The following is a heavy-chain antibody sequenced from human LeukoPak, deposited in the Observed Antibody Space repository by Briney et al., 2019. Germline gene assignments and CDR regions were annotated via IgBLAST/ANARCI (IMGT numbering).Heavy chain of an antibody. Sequence: SETLSLTCTVSGGSISSGGYYWSWIRQHPGKGLEWIGYIYYSGSTYYNPSLKSRVTISVDTSKNQFSLKLSSVTAADTAVYYCARGSYDSSGYYWFDPWGQGTLVTVSS. D-gene: IGHD3-22*01. CDR1: GGSISSGGYY. V-gene: IGHV4-31*03. CDR2: IYYSGST. CDR3: ARGSYDSSGYYWFDP. J-gene: IGHJ5*02.